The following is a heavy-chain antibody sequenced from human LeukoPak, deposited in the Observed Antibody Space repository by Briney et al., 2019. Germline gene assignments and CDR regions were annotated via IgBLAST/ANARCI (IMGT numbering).Heavy chain of an antibody. D-gene: IGHD6-19*01. J-gene: IGHJ4*02. Sequence: GGSLRLSCAASGFTFSNYWMSWVRQAPGKGLEWVANIKQDGSGKYYVDSVKGRFTISRDNAKNSLYLQMNSLRAEDTAVFYCASPGYNSVWSFDYWGQGTLVTVSS. V-gene: IGHV3-7*01. CDR2: IKQDGSGK. CDR3: ASPGYNSVWSFDY. CDR1: GFTFSNYW.